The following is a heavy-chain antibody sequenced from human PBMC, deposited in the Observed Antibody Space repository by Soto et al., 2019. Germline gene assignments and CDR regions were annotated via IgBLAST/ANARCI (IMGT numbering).Heavy chain of an antibody. CDR2: IIPIFGTA. CDR1: GGTFSSYA. D-gene: IGHD3-22*01. V-gene: IGHV1-69*13. CDR3: ARDLPGAYDSSAFDI. J-gene: IGHJ3*02. Sequence: SVKVSCKASGGTFSSYAISWVRQAPGQGLEWMGGIIPIFGTANYAQKFQGRVTITADESTSTAYMELSSLRSEDTAVYYCARDLPGAYDSSAFDIWGQGTMVTVSS.